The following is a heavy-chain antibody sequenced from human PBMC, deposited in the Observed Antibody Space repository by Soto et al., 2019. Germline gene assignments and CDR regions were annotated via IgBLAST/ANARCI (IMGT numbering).Heavy chain of an antibody. CDR1: GFTFSSYG. CDR3: ARHPVKYQLPYAMDV. D-gene: IGHD2-2*01. J-gene: IGHJ6*02. CDR2: IWYDGSNK. V-gene: IGHV3-33*01. Sequence: QVQLVESGGGVVQPGRSLRLSCAASGFTFSSYGMHWVRQAPGKGLEWVAVIWYDGSNKYYADSVKGRFTISRDNSKNTLYLQMNSLRPDDTAVYYCARHPVKYQLPYAMDVWGQRTPVTVSS.